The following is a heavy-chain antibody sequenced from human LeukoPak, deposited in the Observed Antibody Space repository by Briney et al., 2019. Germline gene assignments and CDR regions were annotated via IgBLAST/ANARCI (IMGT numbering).Heavy chain of an antibody. J-gene: IGHJ4*02. CDR1: GYTFTSYG. V-gene: IGHV1-46*01. CDR3: ARVNPNDYGDYVGDY. Sequence: ASVKVSCKASGYTFTSYGISWVRQAPGQGLEWMGIINPSGGSASYAQKFQGRVTMTRDMSTSTVYMELRSLRSDDTAVYYCARVNPNDYGDYVGDYWGQGTLVTVSS. D-gene: IGHD4-17*01. CDR2: INPSGGSA.